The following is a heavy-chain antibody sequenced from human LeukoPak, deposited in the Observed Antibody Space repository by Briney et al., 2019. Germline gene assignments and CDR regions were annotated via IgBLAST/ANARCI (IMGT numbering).Heavy chain of an antibody. V-gene: IGHV4-59*01. J-gene: IGHJ4*02. D-gene: IGHD3-22*01. CDR2: IYSDGTT. Sequence: WETLPLTCSVSGASTTSYCWNWIRQAPGKGLEWIGYIYSDGTTSYSPSLRSRVTISIDTSRNQFSLKLSSVTAADAAVYYCARDTRSYDTSGYYYFDYWGQGALVTVSS. CDR3: ARDTRSYDTSGYYYFDY. CDR1: GASTTSYC.